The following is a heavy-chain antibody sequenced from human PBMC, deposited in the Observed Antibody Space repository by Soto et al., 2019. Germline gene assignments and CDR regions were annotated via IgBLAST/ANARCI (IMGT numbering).Heavy chain of an antibody. Sequence: EVQLVESGGVVVQPGGSLRLSCAASGFTFDDYTMHWVRQAPGKGLEWVSLISWYGGSTYYAASVKGRFTISRDNSKNSLYLQMNSLRTEDTALYYCAKGWAAAEVNGMDVWGQGTTVTVSS. V-gene: IGHV3-43*01. CDR3: AKGWAAAEVNGMDV. D-gene: IGHD6-13*01. J-gene: IGHJ6*02. CDR1: GFTFDDYT. CDR2: ISWYGGST.